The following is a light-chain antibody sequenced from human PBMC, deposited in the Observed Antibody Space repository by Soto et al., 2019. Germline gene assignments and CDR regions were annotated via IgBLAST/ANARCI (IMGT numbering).Light chain of an antibody. CDR2: DAS. CDR1: QNINNY. Sequence: IHITPTPSPLPASXGDRVTTTCQASQNINNYLNWYQQKPGRAPKLLIYDASNLEAGVPSRFRGSGSGTDFTFTISRLQPEDIATYSGQQYENLPTFGQGTRLEIK. J-gene: IGKJ5*01. CDR3: QQYENLPT. V-gene: IGKV1-33*01.